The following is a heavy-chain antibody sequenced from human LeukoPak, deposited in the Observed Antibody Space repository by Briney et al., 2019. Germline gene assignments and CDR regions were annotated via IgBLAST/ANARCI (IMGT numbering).Heavy chain of an antibody. CDR3: ARGRTYYDILTGYYKRRGAFDI. CDR1: GYTFTSYD. CDR2: MNPNSGNT. Sequence: ASVKVSCKASGYTFTSYDINWVRQATGQGLEWMGWMNPNSGNTGYAQKFQGRVTMTRNTSISTAYMELSSLRSEDTAVYYCARGRTYYDILTGYYKRRGAFDIWGQGTMVTVSS. V-gene: IGHV1-8*01. D-gene: IGHD3-9*01. J-gene: IGHJ3*02.